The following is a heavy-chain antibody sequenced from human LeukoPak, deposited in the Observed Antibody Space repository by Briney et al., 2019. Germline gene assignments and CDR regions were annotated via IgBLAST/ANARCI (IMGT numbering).Heavy chain of an antibody. CDR3: ARDSIRYYGSGSYYYYYYMDV. CDR2: INPSGGST. J-gene: IGHJ6*03. CDR1: GYTFTSYY. Sequence: ASVKVSCKASGYTFTSYYMHWVRQAPGQGLEWMGIINPSGGSTNYAQKIQGRVTITADESTSTAYMELSSLGSEDTAVYYCARDSIRYYGSGSYYYYYYMDVWGKGTTVTISS. V-gene: IGHV1-46*01. D-gene: IGHD3-10*01.